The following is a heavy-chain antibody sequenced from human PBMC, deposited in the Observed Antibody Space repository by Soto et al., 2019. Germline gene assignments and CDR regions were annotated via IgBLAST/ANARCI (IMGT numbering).Heavy chain of an antibody. J-gene: IGHJ4*02. Sequence: GGSPRLSCAASWFTFISFAMSWVRPAPGKGLGWVSAISGSGGSTYYADSVKGRFTISRDNSKNTLYLQMNSLRAEDTAVYYCAKDLEGCSGGSCYSGFFDYWGQGTLVTVSS. CDR2: ISGSGGST. CDR3: AKDLEGCSGGSCYSGFFDY. V-gene: IGHV3-23*01. D-gene: IGHD2-15*01. CDR1: WFTFISFA.